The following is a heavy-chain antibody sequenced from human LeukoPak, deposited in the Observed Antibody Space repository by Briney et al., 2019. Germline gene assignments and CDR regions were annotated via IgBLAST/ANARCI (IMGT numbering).Heavy chain of an antibody. Sequence: GGSLRLSCAASGFTFSGYSMNWVRQAPGKGLEWVSYISSSSNKIYYADSMKGRFITSRDNDKNSLYLQMNSLRDEDTAVYYCGRSGLRFLELLDYWGQGTLVTVSS. J-gene: IGHJ4*02. CDR2: ISSSSNKI. V-gene: IGHV3-48*02. D-gene: IGHD3-3*01. CDR3: GRSGLRFLELLDY. CDR1: GFTFSGYS.